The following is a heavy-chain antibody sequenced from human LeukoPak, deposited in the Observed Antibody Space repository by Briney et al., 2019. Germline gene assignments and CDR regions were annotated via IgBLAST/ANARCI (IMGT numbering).Heavy chain of an antibody. D-gene: IGHD3-22*01. Sequence: GGSLRLSCAASGFTFSGYSMNWVRQAPGRGLEWVSYISSSTSSSTIYYADSVKGRFTISRDNAKNSLYLQMNSLRPEDTAVYYCTKTIDGYLLGYSDHWGQGTLVTVFS. CDR3: TKTIDGYLLGYSDH. V-gene: IGHV3-48*01. J-gene: IGHJ4*02. CDR1: GFTFSGYS. CDR2: ISSSTSSSTI.